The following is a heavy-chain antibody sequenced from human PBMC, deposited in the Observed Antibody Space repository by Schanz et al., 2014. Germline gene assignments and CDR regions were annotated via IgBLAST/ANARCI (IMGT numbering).Heavy chain of an antibody. V-gene: IGHV3-74*01. CDR3: ARGASRDYFAMDV. CDR1: GFTFNTSW. CDR2: VSRDGSET. Sequence: EVQLVTSGGDLVQPGGSLRLSCAASGFTFNTSWFHWVRQPPGKGLLWVSRVSRDGSETTYVDSVRGRFTISRDTAKNTVFLQMNNLRAEDTAVYYCARGASRDYFAMDVWGQGTLVTVSS. J-gene: IGHJ6*02.